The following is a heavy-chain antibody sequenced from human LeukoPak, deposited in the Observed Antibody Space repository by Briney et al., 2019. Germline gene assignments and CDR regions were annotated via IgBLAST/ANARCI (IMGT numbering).Heavy chain of an antibody. CDR2: INPNSGGT. CDR1: GYTFTGYY. Sequence: ASVKVSCKASGYTFTGYYMHWVRQAPGQGLEWMGRINPNSGGTNYAQKFQGRVTMTRDTSISTAYMELSRLRSDDTAVYYCARDPGYIVGATYPDYWGQGTLVTVSS. V-gene: IGHV1-2*06. J-gene: IGHJ4*02. CDR3: ARDPGYIVGATYPDY. D-gene: IGHD1-26*01.